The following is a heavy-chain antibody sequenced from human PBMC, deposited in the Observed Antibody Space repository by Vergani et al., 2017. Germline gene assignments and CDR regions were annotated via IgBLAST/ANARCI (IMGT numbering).Heavy chain of an antibody. CDR2: INHSGST. Sequence: QVQLQQWGAGLLKPSETLSLTCAVYGGSFSGYDWSWIRQPPGKGLEWIGEINHSGSTNYNPSLKSRVTISVDTSKNQFSLKLSSVTAADTAVYYCASLITRVVVPAASRDVWGKGTTVTVSS. CDR1: GGSFSGYD. V-gene: IGHV4-34*01. CDR3: ASLITRVVVPAASRDV. D-gene: IGHD2-2*01. J-gene: IGHJ6*04.